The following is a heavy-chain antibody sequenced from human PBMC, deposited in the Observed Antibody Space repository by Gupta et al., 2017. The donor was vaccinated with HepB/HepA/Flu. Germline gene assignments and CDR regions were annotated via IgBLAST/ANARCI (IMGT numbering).Heavy chain of an antibody. CDR2: ISYDGSNK. CDR1: GFTFSSDG. Sequence: QVQLVESGGGVVQPGRSLRLSCAASGFTFSSDGMPWVREAPGKGLEWVAVISYDGSNKYYADSVKGRFTISRDNSKNTLYLQMNSLRAEDTAVYYCAKGGRFGYSYGWGAFDIWGQGTMVTVSS. CDR3: AKGGRFGYSYGWGAFDI. D-gene: IGHD5-18*01. V-gene: IGHV3-30*18. J-gene: IGHJ3*02.